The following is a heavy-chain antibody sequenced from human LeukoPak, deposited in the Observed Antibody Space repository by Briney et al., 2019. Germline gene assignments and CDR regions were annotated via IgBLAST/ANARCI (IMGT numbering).Heavy chain of an antibody. V-gene: IGHV3-74*01. D-gene: IGHD1-26*01. Sequence: GGSLRLSCAASGFTFSSHWMHWVRQVPGKGLVWVSRINRDGSQTSYADSVKGRFTISRDNAKNTLYLQMNSLRGEDTALYYCTRDRGSLEYDYWGQGTLVTVSS. CDR1: GFTFSSHW. CDR3: TRDRGSLEYDY. J-gene: IGHJ4*02. CDR2: INRDGSQT.